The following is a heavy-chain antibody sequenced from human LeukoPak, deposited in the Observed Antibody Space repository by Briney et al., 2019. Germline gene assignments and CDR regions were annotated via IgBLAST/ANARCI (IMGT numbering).Heavy chain of an antibody. CDR1: GYTFTSYA. V-gene: IGHV1-3*01. D-gene: IGHD3-22*01. CDR2: INAGNGNT. J-gene: IGHJ4*02. CDR3: AREEGYYDSSGSFDY. Sequence: ASVKVSCKASGYTFTSYAMHWVRQAPGQRLEWMGWINAGNGNTKYSQKFQGRVTITRDTSASTAYMELSSLRSEDTAVYYCAREEGYYDSSGSFDYWGQGTLVTVSS.